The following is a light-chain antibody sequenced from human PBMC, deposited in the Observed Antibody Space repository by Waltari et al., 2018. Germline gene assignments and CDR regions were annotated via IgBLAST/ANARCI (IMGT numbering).Light chain of an antibody. Sequence: QSALTQPASVSGSPGQSIPISCTGTSSDVGGYNYVSWYQQHPGKAPKLMIYDVSNRPSGGSNRFSGSKSGNTASLTISGLQAEDEADYYCSSYTSSTYVVFGGGTKLTVL. CDR3: SSYTSSTYVV. CDR2: DVS. V-gene: IGLV2-14*03. J-gene: IGLJ2*01. CDR1: SSDVGGYNY.